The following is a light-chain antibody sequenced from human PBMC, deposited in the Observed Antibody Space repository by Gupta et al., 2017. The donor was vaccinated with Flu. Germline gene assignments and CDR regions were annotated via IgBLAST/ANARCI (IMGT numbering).Light chain of an antibody. V-gene: IGKV3-20*01. CDR3: QQYDNSIT. J-gene: IGKJ3*01. CDR2: GAS. CDR1: QRVSSTY. Sequence: EIVLTQSPGTLSLSPGERATLSCRASQRVSSTYLAWYQQKPGQAPRLLIYGASSRATGVPDRFSGSGSGTDFTLTISRLEPEDFAVYYWQQYDNSITFGPGTKVDIK.